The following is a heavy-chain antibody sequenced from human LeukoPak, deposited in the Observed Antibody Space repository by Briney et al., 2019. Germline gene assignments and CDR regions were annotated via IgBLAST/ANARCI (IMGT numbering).Heavy chain of an antibody. CDR1: GYSISNNYY. CDR3: ARDMYSSGRVPFDY. D-gene: IGHD6-19*01. Sequence: PAETLSLTCTVSGYSISNNYYWGWIRQPPGKGLEWIGSIYHSGSTYYNPSLKSRVTISVDTSRNQFSLKLSSVTAADTAVYYCARDMYSSGRVPFDYWGQGTLVTVSS. CDR2: IYHSGST. J-gene: IGHJ4*02. V-gene: IGHV4-38-2*02.